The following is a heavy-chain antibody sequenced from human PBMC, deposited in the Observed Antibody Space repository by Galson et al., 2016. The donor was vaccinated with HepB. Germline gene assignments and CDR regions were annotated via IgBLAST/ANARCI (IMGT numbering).Heavy chain of an antibody. V-gene: IGHV3-7*03. D-gene: IGHD3-22*01. CDR1: GFTFTTYW. Sequence: SLRLSCAASGFTFTTYWMSWVRQAPGKGLEWVANIKPDGSEKYYVDSVKGRFTISRDNAKNSLYLQMNSLRAEDTAVYYCAQYYYDSSGYVEYFQNWGRGSRVTVSS. CDR3: AQYYYDSSGYVEYFQN. J-gene: IGHJ1*01. CDR2: IKPDGSEK.